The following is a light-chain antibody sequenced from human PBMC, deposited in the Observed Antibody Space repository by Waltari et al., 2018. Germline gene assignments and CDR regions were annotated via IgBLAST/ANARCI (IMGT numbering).Light chain of an antibody. V-gene: IGLV1-44*01. CDR3: AAWDDSLNGRV. CDR2: ANY. J-gene: IGLJ3*02. Sequence: QSVLTQPPSASGAPGQTVTISCSGSSYNIGINTVTWYQQLPGTAPKLLIYANYHRPSGVPDRFSGSKSDTSASLAISGLQSEDEADYFCAAWDDSLNGRVFGGGTKLTVL. CDR1: SYNIGINT.